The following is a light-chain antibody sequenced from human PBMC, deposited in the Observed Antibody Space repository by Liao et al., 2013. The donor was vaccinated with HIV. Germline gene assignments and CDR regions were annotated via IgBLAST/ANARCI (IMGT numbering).Light chain of an antibody. V-gene: IGLV3-21*01. CDR1: DIGGKS. CDR3: QVWDSSSDHRV. CDR2: YDN. Sequence: SYALTQPPSLSVAPGETARVTCGGNDIGGKSVHWYQQQPGQAPVLVISYDNERPSGIPERFSGSNSGTTATLTISRVEAGDEADYYCQVWDSSSDHRVFGTGTKVTVL. J-gene: IGLJ1*01.